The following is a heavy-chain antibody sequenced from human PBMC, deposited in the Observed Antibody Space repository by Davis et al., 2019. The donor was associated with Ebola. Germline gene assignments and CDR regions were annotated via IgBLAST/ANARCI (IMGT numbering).Heavy chain of an antibody. CDR1: GYTFTGYY. Sequence: ASVKVSCKASGYTFTGYYMHWVRQAPGQGLAWLGWINPNSGGTNYAQKFQGWVTMTRDTSISTAYMELSRLRSDDTAVYYCARLISHRNYFEYWGQGTLVTVPS. CDR3: ARLISHRNYFEY. J-gene: IGHJ4*02. V-gene: IGHV1-2*04. D-gene: IGHD3-16*02. CDR2: INPNSGGT.